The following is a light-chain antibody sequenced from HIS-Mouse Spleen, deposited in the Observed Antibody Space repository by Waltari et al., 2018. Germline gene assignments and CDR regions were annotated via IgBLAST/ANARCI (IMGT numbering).Light chain of an antibody. J-gene: IGLJ3*02. V-gene: IGLV2-23*01. Sequence: QSALTQPASVSGSPGQSIPISCTGPHSAGGCYNLVSWYQQHPGKAPKLMVYEGSKRPSGVSNRFSGSKSGNTASLTISGLQAEDEADYYCCSYAGSSTWVFGGGTKLTVL. CDR1: HSAGGCYNL. CDR3: CSYAGSSTWV. CDR2: EGS.